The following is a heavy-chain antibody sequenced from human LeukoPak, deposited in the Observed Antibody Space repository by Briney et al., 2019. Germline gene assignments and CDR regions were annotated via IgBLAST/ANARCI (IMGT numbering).Heavy chain of an antibody. CDR3: ARDLISGAYTFDY. D-gene: IGHD2-2*02. Sequence: PGGSLRLSCAASGFTFSSFSMNWVRQAPGKGLEWVSYISSSSSPIYYADSVRGRFSISRDNGKKSLYLQMYSLRDEDTAVYYCARDLISGAYTFDYWGQGTLVTVSS. J-gene: IGHJ4*02. CDR1: GFTFSSFS. CDR2: ISSSSSPI. V-gene: IGHV3-48*02.